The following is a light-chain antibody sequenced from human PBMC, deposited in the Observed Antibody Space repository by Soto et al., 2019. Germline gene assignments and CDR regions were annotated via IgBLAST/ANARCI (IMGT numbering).Light chain of an antibody. V-gene: IGKV4-1*01. CDR1: QSVLYRSSNKNY. CDR3: QQYYSAPQT. CDR2: WAS. Sequence: DIVMTQSPDSLAVSLGERATINCKSSQSVLYRSSNKNYLAWYQQKPGQPPELLIYWASTRESGVPDRFSGSGSGTDFTLTISSLQAEDVAVYYCQQYYSAPQTFGQGTKLEIK. J-gene: IGKJ2*01.